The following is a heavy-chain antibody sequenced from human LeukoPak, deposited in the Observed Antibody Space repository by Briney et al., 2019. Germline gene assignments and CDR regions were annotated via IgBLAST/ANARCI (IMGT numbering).Heavy chain of an antibody. CDR3: AREYGYYDILTGYNYGMDV. Sequence: GRSLRLSCAASGFTFSSYAMSWVRQAPGKGLEWVSAISGSGGSTYYADSVKGRFTISRDNAKNSLYLQMNSLRAEDTAVYYCAREYGYYDILTGYNYGMDVWGQGTTVTVSS. CDR1: GFTFSSYA. J-gene: IGHJ6*02. V-gene: IGHV3-23*01. CDR2: ISGSGGST. D-gene: IGHD3-9*01.